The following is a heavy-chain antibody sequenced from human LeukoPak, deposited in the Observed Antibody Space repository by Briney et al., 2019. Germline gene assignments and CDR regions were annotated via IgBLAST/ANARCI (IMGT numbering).Heavy chain of an antibody. CDR2: ISSSGSSI. CDR1: GFTFSDYY. J-gene: IGHJ4*02. Sequence: PGGSLRLSCAASGFTFSDYYMSWVRQAPGKGLEWVSYISSSGSSIYYADSVKGRFTISRDNAKNSVYLQMNSLRAEDTAMYYCARGSATYLSYFHYWGQGTLVTVSS. V-gene: IGHV3-11*01. D-gene: IGHD1-26*01. CDR3: ARGSATYLSYFHY.